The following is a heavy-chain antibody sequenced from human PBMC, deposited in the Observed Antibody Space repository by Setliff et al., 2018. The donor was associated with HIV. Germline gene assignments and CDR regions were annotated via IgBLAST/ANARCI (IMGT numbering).Heavy chain of an antibody. V-gene: IGHV4-59*01. Sequence: LSLTCTVSGGSISSYYWSWIRQPPGKGLEWIGYIYYSGSTNYNPSLKSRVTISVDTSKNQFSLKLSSVTAADTAVYYCARDSVAAAVTGGMDVWGQGTTVTVS. CDR2: IYYSGST. CDR3: ARDSVAAAVTGGMDV. CDR1: GGSISSYY. D-gene: IGHD6-13*01. J-gene: IGHJ6*02.